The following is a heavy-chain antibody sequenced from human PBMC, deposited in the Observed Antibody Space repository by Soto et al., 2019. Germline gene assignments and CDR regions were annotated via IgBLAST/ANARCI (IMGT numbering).Heavy chain of an antibody. CDR1: GYIFTNYA. D-gene: IGHD3-10*01. Sequence: ASVKVSCKASGYIFTNYAMHWLRQAPEKRLEWMGWINAANGNTKYSQKFQGRVTITTDTSASTAYMELSSLRSEDTAVYYCARAPYGWGSYSSDDFDYWGQGTLVTVSS. J-gene: IGHJ4*02. CDR2: INAANGNT. V-gene: IGHV1-3*01. CDR3: ARAPYGWGSYSSDDFDY.